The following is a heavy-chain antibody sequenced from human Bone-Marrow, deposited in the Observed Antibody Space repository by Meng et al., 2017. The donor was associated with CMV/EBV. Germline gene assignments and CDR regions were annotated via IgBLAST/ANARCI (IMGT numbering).Heavy chain of an antibody. J-gene: IGHJ4*02. CDR2: IKQDGSEK. Sequence: SGFTFSSYWMSWVRQAPGKGLEWVANIKQDGSEKYYVDSVKGRFTISRDNAKNSLYLQMNSLRAEDTAVYYCARDTPYSSSWLGQFDYWGQGTLVTVSS. CDR3: ARDTPYSSSWLGQFDY. D-gene: IGHD6-13*01. CDR1: GFTFSSYW. V-gene: IGHV3-7*01.